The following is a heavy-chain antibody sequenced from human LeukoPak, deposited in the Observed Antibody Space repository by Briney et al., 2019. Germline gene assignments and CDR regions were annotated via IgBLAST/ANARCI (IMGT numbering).Heavy chain of an antibody. D-gene: IGHD5-12*01. J-gene: IGHJ6*02. CDR1: GGSISSYY. CDR2: IYYSGST. Sequence: SETLSLTCTVSGGSISSYYWSWIRQHPGKGLEWIGYIYYSGSTNYNPSLKSRVTISVDTSKNQFSLKLSSVTAADTAVYYCAGMATILYGMDVWGQGTTVTVSS. V-gene: IGHV4-59*01. CDR3: AGMATILYGMDV.